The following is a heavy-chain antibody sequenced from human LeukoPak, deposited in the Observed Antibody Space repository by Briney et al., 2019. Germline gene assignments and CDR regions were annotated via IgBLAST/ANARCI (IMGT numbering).Heavy chain of an antibody. D-gene: IGHD6-13*01. Sequence: GGSLRLSCAASGFTVSSNYMSWVRQAPGKGLEWVSVIYSGGSTYYADSVKGRFTISRDNSKNTLYLQMNSLRAEDAAVYYCVRDSGWYRFFYWGQGTLVTVSS. CDR2: IYSGGST. J-gene: IGHJ4*02. CDR3: VRDSGWYRFFY. V-gene: IGHV3-53*01. CDR1: GFTVSSNY.